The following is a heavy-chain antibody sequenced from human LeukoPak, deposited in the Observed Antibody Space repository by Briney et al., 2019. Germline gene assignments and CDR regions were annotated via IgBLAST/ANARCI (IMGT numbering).Heavy chain of an antibody. V-gene: IGHV1-69*02. CDR1: GGTFSSYT. D-gene: IGHD3-10*01. Sequence: SVKVSCKASGGTFSSYTISWVRQAPGQGLEWMGRIIPILGIANYAQKFQGRVTITADKSTSTAYMELRSLRSDDTAVYYCARDTMVRGGSGWFDPWGQGTLVTVPS. CDR3: ARDTMVRGGSGWFDP. J-gene: IGHJ5*02. CDR2: IIPILGIA.